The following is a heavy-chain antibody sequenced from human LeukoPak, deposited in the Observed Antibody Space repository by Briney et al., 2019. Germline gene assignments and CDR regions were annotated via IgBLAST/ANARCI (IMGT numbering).Heavy chain of an antibody. CDR1: GFTFSTYA. V-gene: IGHV3-23*01. Sequence: GGSLRLSCAASGFTFSTYAMTWVRQAPGKGLEWVSIISDSGGSTYYADSVKGRFTISRDNSKNTLYLQMSSLRADDTAVYYCARDLGQQGDYFDYWGQGTLVTVSS. CDR2: ISDSGGST. J-gene: IGHJ4*02. CDR3: ARDLGQQGDYFDY. D-gene: IGHD3-16*01.